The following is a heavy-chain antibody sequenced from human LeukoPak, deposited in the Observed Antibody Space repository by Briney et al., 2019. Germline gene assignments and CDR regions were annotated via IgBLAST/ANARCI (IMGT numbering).Heavy chain of an antibody. J-gene: IGHJ4*02. CDR2: IYSDGST. CDR1: GFTVSSKY. V-gene: IGHV3-53*01. CDR3: ASHGGINLPFDY. D-gene: IGHD1-26*01. Sequence: GGSLRLSCAASGFTVSSKYMSWVRQAPGKGLEWVSVIYSDGSTYYADSVKGRFTISRDNSKNTLYLQMNSLRAEDTAVYYCASHGGINLPFDYWGQGTLVTVSS.